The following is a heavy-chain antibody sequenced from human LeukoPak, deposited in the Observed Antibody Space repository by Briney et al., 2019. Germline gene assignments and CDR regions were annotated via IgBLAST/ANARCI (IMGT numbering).Heavy chain of an antibody. CDR3: ARERIVVVTVTAFDI. Sequence: SETLSLTCTVSGGSISRSSYYWGGIRQPPGKGLEWIGSIYYSGSTYYNPSLKSRVTISVDTSKNQFSLKLSSVTAADTAVYYCARERIVVVTVTAFDIWGQGTMVTVSS. D-gene: IGHD3-22*01. CDR1: GGSISRSSYY. CDR2: IYYSGST. V-gene: IGHV4-39*07. J-gene: IGHJ3*02.